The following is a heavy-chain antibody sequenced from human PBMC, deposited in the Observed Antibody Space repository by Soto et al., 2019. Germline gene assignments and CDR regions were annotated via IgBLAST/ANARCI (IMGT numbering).Heavy chain of an antibody. J-gene: IGHJ6*02. CDR2: IYYSGST. CDR1: GGSISSSSYY. Sequence: QLQLQESGPGLVKPSETLSLTCTVSGGSISSSSYYWGWIRQPPGKGLEWIGSIYYSGSTSYNPSLKSRVTISVDTSKNQCSLKLRSVTAADTAVYYCARQSITGSTGYYYGMDVWGQGTTVTVSS. V-gene: IGHV4-39*01. CDR3: ARQSITGSTGYYYGMDV. D-gene: IGHD1-20*01.